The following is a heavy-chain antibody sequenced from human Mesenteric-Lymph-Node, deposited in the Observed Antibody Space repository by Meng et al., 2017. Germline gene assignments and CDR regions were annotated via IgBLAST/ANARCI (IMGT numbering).Heavy chain of an antibody. CDR3: AKDKTAAGENDY. V-gene: IGHV3-15*01. CDR1: GFTFANAW. CDR2: VLSKKDGGAT. J-gene: IGHJ4*02. D-gene: IGHD6-13*01. Sequence: GGSLRLSCAASGFTFANAWMTWVRQAPGKGLEWVGRVLSKKDGGATEYPASVKGRFTISRDDSKDTLYLQMNSLRAEDTAVYYCAKDKTAAGENDYWGQGTLVTVSS.